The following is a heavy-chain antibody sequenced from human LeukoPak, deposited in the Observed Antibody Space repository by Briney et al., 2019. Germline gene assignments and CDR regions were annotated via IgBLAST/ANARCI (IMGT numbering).Heavy chain of an antibody. CDR1: GYTFTSYG. J-gene: IGHJ4*02. V-gene: IGHV1-18*01. CDR3: ARFGHYYDSSKGENYFDY. CDR2: ISAYNGNT. Sequence: GASVKVSCKASGYTFTSYGISWVRQAPGQGLEWMGWISAYNGNTNYAQKLQGRVTMTTDTSTSTAYMELRSLRSDDTTVYYCARFGHYYDSSKGENYFDYWGQGTLVTVSS. D-gene: IGHD3-22*01.